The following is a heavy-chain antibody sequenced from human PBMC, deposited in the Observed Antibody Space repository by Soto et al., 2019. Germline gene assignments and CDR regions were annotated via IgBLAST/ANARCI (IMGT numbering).Heavy chain of an antibody. CDR2: IYPGDSDT. Sequence: GESLKISCKGSGYSFTSYWIAWVRQMPGKGLEWMGIIYPGDSDTRNSPSFQGQVTISADKSISTAYLQWGSLRASDTAMYYCASPDYYDSSGYGLDYWGQGTLVTVSS. CDR3: ASPDYYDSSGYGLDY. CDR1: GYSFTSYW. V-gene: IGHV5-51*01. D-gene: IGHD3-22*01. J-gene: IGHJ4*02.